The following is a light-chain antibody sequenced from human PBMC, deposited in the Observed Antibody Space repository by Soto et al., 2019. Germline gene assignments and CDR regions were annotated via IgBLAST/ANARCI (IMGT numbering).Light chain of an antibody. CDR2: DAS. Sequence: IPITQSPSTLSASVGDRVTLSCRASQSISSWLAWYQQKPGKAPKLLIYDASSLESGVPSRFSGSGSGTDFTLTISSLQPDDFATYYCQHYNSYGTFGQGTKVDI. J-gene: IGKJ1*01. CDR1: QSISSW. V-gene: IGKV1-5*01. CDR3: QHYNSYGT.